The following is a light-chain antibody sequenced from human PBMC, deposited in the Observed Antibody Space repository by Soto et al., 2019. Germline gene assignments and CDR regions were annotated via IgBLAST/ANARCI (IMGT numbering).Light chain of an antibody. V-gene: IGLV2-14*03. CDR2: EVS. CDR3: SSYTTSSTRV. CDR1: NSEIGVFNY. J-gene: IGLJ1*01. Sequence: QSVLTQPASVSGSPGQSIAITRTGNNSEIGVFNYVSWYQQHPDKAPKLMIYEVSNRPSGVSNRFSGSKSVNTATLTFSGFQTEDEADYYCSSYTTSSTRVFGTGTKVTVL.